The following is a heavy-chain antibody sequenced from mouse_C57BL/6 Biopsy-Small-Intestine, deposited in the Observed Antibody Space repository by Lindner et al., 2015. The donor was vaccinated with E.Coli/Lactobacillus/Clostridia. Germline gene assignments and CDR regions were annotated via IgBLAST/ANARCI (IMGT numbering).Heavy chain of an antibody. CDR2: IDSEDGET. CDR3: AKGNYYAYFDS. J-gene: IGHJ2*01. V-gene: IGHV14-1*01. CDR1: GFNIKDSL. D-gene: IGHD1-1*01. Sequence: VQLQESGAELVRPGASVKLSCTVSGFNIKDSLMHWVKQRPEQGLEWIVWIDSEDGETKFVPKFQDKATITADTSSNTVYLQLSSLTSEDTAIYYCAKGNYYAYFDSWGQGTTLTVSS.